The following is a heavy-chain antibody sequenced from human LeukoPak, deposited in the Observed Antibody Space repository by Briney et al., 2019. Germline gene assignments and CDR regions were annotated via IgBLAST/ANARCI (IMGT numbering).Heavy chain of an antibody. V-gene: IGHV4-34*01. J-gene: IGHJ5*02. D-gene: IGHD2-8*02. CDR3: AILVNRFGGWFDP. Sequence: SETLSLTCAVYGGSFSGYYWSWIRQPPGKGLEWIGEINHSGSTNYNPSLKSRVTISVDTSKNQFSLKLSSVTAADTAVYYCAILVNRFGGWFDPWGQGTLVTVSS. CDR2: INHSGST. CDR1: GGSFSGYY.